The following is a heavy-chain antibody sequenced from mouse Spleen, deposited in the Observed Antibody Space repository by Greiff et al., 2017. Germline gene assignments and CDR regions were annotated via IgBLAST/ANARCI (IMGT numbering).Heavy chain of an antibody. CDR2: ISSGGSYT. CDR1: GFTFSSYG. V-gene: IGHV5-6*01. D-gene: IGHD1-1*01. Sequence: EVHLVESGGDLVKPGGSLKLSCAASGFTFSSYGMSWVRQTPDKRLEWVATISSGGSYTYYPDSVKGRFTISRDNAKNTLYLQMSSLKSEDTAMYYCARKGSSHHWYFDVWGTGTTVTVSS. J-gene: IGHJ1*03. CDR3: ARKGSSHHWYFDV.